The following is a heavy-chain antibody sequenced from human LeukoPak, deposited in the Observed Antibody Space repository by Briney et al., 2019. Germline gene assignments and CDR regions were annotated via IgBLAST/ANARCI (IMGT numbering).Heavy chain of an antibody. CDR2: ISSSSSYI. Sequence: GGSLRLSCAASGFTFSSYSTNWVRQAPGKGLEWVSSISSSSSYIYYADSVKGRFTISRDNAKNSLYLQMNSLRAEDTAVYYCARGITMIVVVTSGWFDPWGQGTLVTVSS. CDR1: GFTFSSYS. J-gene: IGHJ5*02. CDR3: ARGITMIVVVTSGWFDP. V-gene: IGHV3-21*01. D-gene: IGHD3-22*01.